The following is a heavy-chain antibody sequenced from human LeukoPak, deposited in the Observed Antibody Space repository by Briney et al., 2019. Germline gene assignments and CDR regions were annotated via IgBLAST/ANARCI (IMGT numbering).Heavy chain of an antibody. CDR1: GFTFSSYW. D-gene: IGHD6-25*01. J-gene: IGHJ3*02. CDR2: IKQDGSEK. V-gene: IGHV3-7*01. CDR3: ARDQAATSEGFDI. Sequence: GGSLRLSCAASGFTFSSYWMSWVRQAPGRGLEWVANIKQDGSEKYYVDSVKGRFTISRDNAKNSLYLQMNSLSAEDTAVYYCARDQAATSEGFDIWGQGTMVTVSS.